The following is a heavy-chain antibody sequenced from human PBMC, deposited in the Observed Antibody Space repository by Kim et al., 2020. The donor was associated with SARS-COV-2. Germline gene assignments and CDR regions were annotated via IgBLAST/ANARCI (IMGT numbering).Heavy chain of an antibody. J-gene: IGHJ4*02. V-gene: IGHV4-4*02. CDR2: IYHSGST. CDR3: ARKKLSSSWSQPFDY. Sequence: SETLSLTCAVSGGSISSSNWWSWVRQPPGKGLEWIGEIYHSGSTNYNPSLKSRVTISVDKSKNQFSLKLSSVTAADTAVYYCARKKLSSSWSQPFDYWGQGTLVTVSS. D-gene: IGHD6-13*01. CDR1: GGSISSSNW.